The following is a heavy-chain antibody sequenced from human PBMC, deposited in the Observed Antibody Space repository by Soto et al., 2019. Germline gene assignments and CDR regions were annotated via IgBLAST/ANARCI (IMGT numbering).Heavy chain of an antibody. CDR3: ARERYSVDY. J-gene: IGHJ4*02. Sequence: QVQLVESGGGVVQPGRSLRLSCAASGFTFSSYGMHWVRQAPGKGLEWVAVIWYDGSNKYYADSVKGRFTISRDNSKNTLYLQMTTLRAGDTAVYYCARERYSVDYWGQAPLVTVSS. CDR1: GFTFSSYG. D-gene: IGHD1-1*01. V-gene: IGHV3-33*01. CDR2: IWYDGSNK.